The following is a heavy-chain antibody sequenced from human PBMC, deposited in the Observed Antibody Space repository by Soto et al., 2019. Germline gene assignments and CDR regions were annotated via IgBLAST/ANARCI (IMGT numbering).Heavy chain of an antibody. Sequence: GASVKVSCKASGFTFSDYLMHWVRQAPGQGLEWMGWINPTSGDTEYAQKFQGWVTMTRDTSISTAYMELSRLKSDDTAVYYCARVGGSSELNNGMDVWGQGTTVTVSS. CDR2: INPTSGDT. J-gene: IGHJ6*02. D-gene: IGHD6-6*01. V-gene: IGHV1-2*04. CDR3: ARVGGSSELNNGMDV. CDR1: GFTFSDYL.